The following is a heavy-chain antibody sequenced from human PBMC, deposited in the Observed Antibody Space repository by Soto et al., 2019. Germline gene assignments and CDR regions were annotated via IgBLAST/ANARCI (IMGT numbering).Heavy chain of an antibody. CDR2: IHVSGSPI. D-gene: IGHD2-8*01. Sequence: GGSLRLSCSASGFSFSSYSMNWVRQTPGKGLEWISYIHVSGSPIYYADSVKGRFTISRDNARSSLYLQMNDLRAEDTAVYYCTRDPHALDFWGQGT. CDR1: GFSFSSYS. CDR3: TRDPHALDF. V-gene: IGHV3-48*01. J-gene: IGHJ4*02.